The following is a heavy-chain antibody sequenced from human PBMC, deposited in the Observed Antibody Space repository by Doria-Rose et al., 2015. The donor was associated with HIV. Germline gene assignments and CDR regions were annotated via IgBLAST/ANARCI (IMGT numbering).Heavy chain of an antibody. CDR3: ARIKSSRWYHKYYFDF. CDR2: IFSNDER. D-gene: IGHD6-13*01. J-gene: IGHJ4*02. V-gene: IGHV2-26*01. Sequence: ESGPVLVKPTETLTLTCTVSGGSLSSPGMGVSWIRQPPGKALEWLAYIFSNDERSYKSSLKSRRTTARGTSKSQVVLTMTDMDPVDTATYYCARIKSSRWYHKYYFDFWGQGTLVIVSA. CDR1: GGSLSSPGMG.